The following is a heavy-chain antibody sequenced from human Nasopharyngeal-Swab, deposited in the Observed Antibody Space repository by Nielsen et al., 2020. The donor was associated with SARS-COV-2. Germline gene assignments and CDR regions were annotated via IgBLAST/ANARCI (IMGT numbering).Heavy chain of an antibody. J-gene: IGHJ4*02. D-gene: IGHD2-8*01. V-gene: IGHV1-2*06. CDR2: ISPNSGGT. Sequence: VSVKVSCKASGYTFTGYFLHWVRQAPGQGLEWMGRISPNSGGTNYAQKFQGRVTMTSDTSISTAYMELSSLRSDDTAVYYCASPYCTNGLCYSRAGFDSWGQGSLVTVSS. CDR1: GYTFTGYF. CDR3: ASPYCTNGLCYSRAGFDS.